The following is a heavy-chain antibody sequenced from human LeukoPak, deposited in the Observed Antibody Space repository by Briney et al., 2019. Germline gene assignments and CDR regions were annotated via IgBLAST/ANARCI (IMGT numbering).Heavy chain of an antibody. CDR2: ISSSSSYI. D-gene: IGHD6-13*01. V-gene: IGHV3-21*01. J-gene: IGHJ4*02. CDR3: ARGSWQQLVLWGVGYYFVL. Sequence: GGSLSYTSAASGFTFSHYSMNWVRQAPGKGLEWVSSISSSSSYIYYADSVKGRFTISRDNAKNSLYLQMNSLRAEDTAVYYCARGSWQQLVLWGVGYYFVLWARGSVDTVSS. CDR1: GFTFSHYS.